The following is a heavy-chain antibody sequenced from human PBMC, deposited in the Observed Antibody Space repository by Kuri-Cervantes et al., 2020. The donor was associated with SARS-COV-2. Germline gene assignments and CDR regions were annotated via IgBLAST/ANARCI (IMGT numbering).Heavy chain of an antibody. CDR1: GFTFSSYA. J-gene: IGHJ2*01. CDR2: IYSGGSST. D-gene: IGHD3-10*01. Sequence: GESLKISCAASGFTFSSYAMSWVRQAPGKGLEWVSVIYSGGSSTYYADSGKGRFTISRDNSKNTLYLQMNSLRAEDTAVYYCAKRLLLWFGEQDWYFDLWGRGTLVTVSS. CDR3: AKRLLLWFGEQDWYFDL. V-gene: IGHV3-23*03.